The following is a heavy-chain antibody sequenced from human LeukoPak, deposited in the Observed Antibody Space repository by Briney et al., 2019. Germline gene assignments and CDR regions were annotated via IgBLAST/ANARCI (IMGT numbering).Heavy chain of an antibody. CDR3: AKDPTHYRVWDYYETIGLSY. D-gene: IGHD3-22*01. V-gene: IGHV3-30*02. Sequence: GGSLRLSCAASGFTFSSYGMHWVRQAPGKGLEWVTFIRYDGSNKYYADSVKGRFTISRDNSKNTLNLHMNSLRAEDTAVYYCAKDPTHYRVWDYYETIGLSYWGQGTLVTVSS. CDR1: GFTFSSYG. J-gene: IGHJ4*02. CDR2: IRYDGSNK.